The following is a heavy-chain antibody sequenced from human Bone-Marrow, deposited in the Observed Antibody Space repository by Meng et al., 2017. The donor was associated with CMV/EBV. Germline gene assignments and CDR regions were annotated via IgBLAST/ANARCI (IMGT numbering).Heavy chain of an antibody. J-gene: IGHJ5*02. CDR1: GFTFSDYY. Sequence: GGSLRLSCAASGFTFSDYYMSWIRQAPGKGLEWLSYISSSGTTIYYADSVKGRFTISRDNAKNSLYLQMNSLRAEDTAVYYCARGWQQLALRGGWFDPWGQGTLVTVSS. CDR3: ARGWQQLALRGGWFDP. V-gene: IGHV3-11*04. CDR2: ISSSGTTI. D-gene: IGHD6-13*01.